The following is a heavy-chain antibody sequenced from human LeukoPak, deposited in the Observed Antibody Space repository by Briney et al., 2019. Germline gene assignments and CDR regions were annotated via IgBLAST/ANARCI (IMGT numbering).Heavy chain of an antibody. V-gene: IGHV3-30-3*01. CDR3: ALAPEPLPLTDDAFDI. CDR1: GFTFSSYA. CDR2: ISYDGSNK. Sequence: GGSLRLSCAASGFTFSSYAMSWVRQAPGKGLEWVAVISYDGSNKYYADSVKGRFTISRDNSKNTLYLQMNSLRAEDTAVYYCALAPEPLPLTDDAFDIWGQGTMVTVSS. D-gene: IGHD3-3*02. J-gene: IGHJ3*02.